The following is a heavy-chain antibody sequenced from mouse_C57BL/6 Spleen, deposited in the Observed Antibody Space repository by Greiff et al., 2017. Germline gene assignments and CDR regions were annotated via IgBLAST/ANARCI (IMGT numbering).Heavy chain of an antibody. J-gene: IGHJ4*01. CDR2: INPNNGDT. CDR3: ASPSIYYDYDDAMDY. V-gene: IGHV1-26*01. Sequence: EVQLQQSGPELVKPGASVKISCKASGYTFTDYYMNWVKQSHGKSLEWIGDINPNNGDTSYNQKFKGKATLTVAKYSSTAYMELRSLTSEDSAIYYCASPSIYYDYDDAMDYWGQGTSVTVSS. CDR1: GYTFTDYY. D-gene: IGHD2-4*01.